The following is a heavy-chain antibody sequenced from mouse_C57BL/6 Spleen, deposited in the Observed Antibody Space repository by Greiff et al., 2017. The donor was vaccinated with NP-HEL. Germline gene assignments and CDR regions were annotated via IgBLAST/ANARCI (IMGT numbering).Heavy chain of an antibody. V-gene: IGHV14-3*01. J-gene: IGHJ1*03. CDR1: GFNIKNTY. Sequence: EVKLVESVAELVRPGASVKLSCTASGFNIKNTYMHWVKQRPDQGLEWIGRIDPANGNTKYAPKFQGKATITADTSSNTAYLQLSSLTSEDTAIYYCARSGDGDSWWFDVWGTGTTVTVSS. D-gene: IGHD2-13*01. CDR3: ARSGDGDSWWFDV. CDR2: IDPANGNT.